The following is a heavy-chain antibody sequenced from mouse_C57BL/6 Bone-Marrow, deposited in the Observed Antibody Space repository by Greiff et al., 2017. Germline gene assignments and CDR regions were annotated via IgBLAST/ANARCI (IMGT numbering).Heavy chain of an antibody. CDR2: INPSSGYT. J-gene: IGHJ2*01. CDR3: ARLGSSPFHS. V-gene: IGHV1-4*01. D-gene: IGHD1-3*01. Sequence: QVQLQESGAELARPGASVKMSCQASGYTFTSYTMHWVKQRPGQGLEWIGYINPSSGYTKYNQKFKDKATLTADKSSSTAYMQLSSLTSEDSAVYYCARLGSSPFHSRRQCTTLPFSS. CDR1: GYTFTSYT.